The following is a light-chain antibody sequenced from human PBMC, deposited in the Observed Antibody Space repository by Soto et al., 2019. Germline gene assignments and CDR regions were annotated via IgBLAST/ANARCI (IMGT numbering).Light chain of an antibody. CDR2: NDD. Sequence: QSVLTQSPSASGTPGQRITISCSGSGSNIGPNYVYWFQQFPGTAPKLLIYNDDQRPSGVPDRFSGSKSGTSASLGISGLRSEDEADYYCAAWDDSLTGRVFGGGPKLTVL. J-gene: IGLJ3*02. V-gene: IGLV1-47*02. CDR3: AAWDDSLTGRV. CDR1: GSNIGPNY.